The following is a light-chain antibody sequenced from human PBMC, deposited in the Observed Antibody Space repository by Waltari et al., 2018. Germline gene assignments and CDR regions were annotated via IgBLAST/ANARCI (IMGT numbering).Light chain of an antibody. CDR3: SSFTYTTTLV. V-gene: IGLV2-14*01. J-gene: IGLJ3*02. Sequence: QSALTQPASVSGSLGQSITISCTGTSRDVGGYGQVSWYQQHPGKAPELIIYEVSKRPLGFSDRFSGSKSGNTASLTISGLQADDEADFYCSSFTYTTTLVFGGGTKLTVL. CDR2: EVS. CDR1: SRDVGGYGQ.